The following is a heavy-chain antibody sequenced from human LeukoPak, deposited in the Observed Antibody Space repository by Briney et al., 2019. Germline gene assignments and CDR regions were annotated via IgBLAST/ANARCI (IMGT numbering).Heavy chain of an antibody. V-gene: IGHV5-51*01. J-gene: IGHJ4*02. D-gene: IGHD6-19*01. CDR3: ARQRPAVAGTGYYFDY. Sequence: GESLKISCKGSGYSSTSYWIGWVRQMPGKGLEWMGIIYPGDSDTRYSPSFQGQVTISADKSISTAYLQWSSLKASDTAMYYCARQRPAVAGTGYYFDYWGQGTLVTVSS. CDR1: GYSSTSYW. CDR2: IYPGDSDT.